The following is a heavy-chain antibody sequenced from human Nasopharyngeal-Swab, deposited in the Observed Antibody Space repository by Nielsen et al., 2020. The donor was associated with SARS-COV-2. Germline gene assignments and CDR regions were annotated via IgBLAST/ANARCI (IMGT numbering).Heavy chain of an antibody. CDR2: INHSGST. D-gene: IGHD3-10*01. CDR3: ARDLVPLWFGEPGLFDP. Sequence: IRQPPGKGLEWIGEINHSGSTNYNPSLKSRVTISVDTSKNQFSLKLSSVTAADTAVYYCARDLVPLWFGEPGLFDPWGQGTPVTVSS. J-gene: IGHJ5*02. V-gene: IGHV4-34*01.